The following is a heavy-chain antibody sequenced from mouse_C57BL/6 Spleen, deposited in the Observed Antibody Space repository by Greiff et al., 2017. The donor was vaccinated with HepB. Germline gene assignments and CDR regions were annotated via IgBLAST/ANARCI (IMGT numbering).Heavy chain of an antibody. V-gene: IGHV1-18*01. CDR3: ARGDLYYYGSRHAMDY. D-gene: IGHD1-1*01. CDR2: INPNNGGT. Sequence: VQLQQSGPELVKPGASVKIPCKASGYTFTDYNMDWVKQSHGKSLEWIGDINPNNGGTIYNQKFKGKATLTVDKSSSTAYMELRSLTSEDTAVYYCARGDLYYYGSRHAMDYWGQGTSVTISS. J-gene: IGHJ4*01. CDR1: GYTFTDYN.